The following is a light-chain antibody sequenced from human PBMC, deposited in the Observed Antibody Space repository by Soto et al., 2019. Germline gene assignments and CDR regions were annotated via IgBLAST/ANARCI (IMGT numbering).Light chain of an antibody. CDR3: QQYGSSRLT. CDR2: GAS. CDR1: QSVRSSY. J-gene: IGKJ4*01. V-gene: IGKV3-20*01. Sequence: EIVLTQSPGTLSLSPGERATLSCRASQSVRSSYLAWYQQKPGQAPRLFIYGASSRATGIPDRFSGSGSGTDFTLTISRLEPEDFAVYYCQQYGSSRLTFGGGTRVEIK.